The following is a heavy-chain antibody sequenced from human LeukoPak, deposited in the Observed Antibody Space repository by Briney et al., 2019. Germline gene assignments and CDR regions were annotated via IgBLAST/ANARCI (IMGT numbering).Heavy chain of an antibody. D-gene: IGHD3-10*01. CDR1: GFTFSSYA. Sequence: GGSLRLSCAASGFTFSSYAMNWVRQAPGKGLEWVSAISGGGSTYYADSVKGRITISRDNSKNTLFLQVNSLRDDDTAVYYCAKVDNMVRGIIAYWGQGTLVTVSS. V-gene: IGHV3-23*01. CDR3: AKVDNMVRGIIAY. CDR2: ISGGGST. J-gene: IGHJ4*02.